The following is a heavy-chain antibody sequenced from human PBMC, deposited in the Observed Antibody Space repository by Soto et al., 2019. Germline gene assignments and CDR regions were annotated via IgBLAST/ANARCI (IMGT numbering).Heavy chain of an antibody. CDR3: ARGAITMIVVVIPDAFDI. V-gene: IGHV5-51*01. CDR2: IYPGDSDT. Sequence: GESLKISCKGSGYTFTDYWIGWVRQMPGKGLEWMGIIYPGDSDTRYSPSFQGQVTISADKSINTAYLQWSSLKASDTAMYYCARGAITMIVVVIPDAFDIWGQGTMVTVSS. CDR1: GYTFTDYW. D-gene: IGHD3-22*01. J-gene: IGHJ3*02.